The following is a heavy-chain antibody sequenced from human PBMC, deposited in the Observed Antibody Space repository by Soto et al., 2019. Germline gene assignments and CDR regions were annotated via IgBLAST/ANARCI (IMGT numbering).Heavy chain of an antibody. J-gene: IGHJ4*02. CDR1: GFTFSSYA. Sequence: PGGSLRLSCAASGFTFSSYAMSWVRQAPGKGLEWVSAISGSGGSTYYADSVKGRFTISRDNSNNTLYLQMNSLRAEDTAVYYCAKVGANVVPAAMPFDYWGQGTLVTVS. V-gene: IGHV3-23*01. CDR2: ISGSGGST. D-gene: IGHD2-2*01. CDR3: AKVGANVVPAAMPFDY.